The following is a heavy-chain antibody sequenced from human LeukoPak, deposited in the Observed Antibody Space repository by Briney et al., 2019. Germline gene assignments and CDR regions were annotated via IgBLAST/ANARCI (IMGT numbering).Heavy chain of an antibody. CDR3: ARASTHRYNWKSGQLNDAFDI. D-gene: IGHD1-20*01. J-gene: IGHJ3*02. Sequence: GASVKVSCKAAGYSFTTFHINWVRQAPGQGPEWMGWVNPDTGNTGFAQKFQGRVTMTTDTSTSTAYMELRSLRSDDTAVYYCARASTHRYNWKSGQLNDAFDIWGQGTMVTVSS. CDR2: VNPDTGNT. V-gene: IGHV1-8*02. CDR1: GYSFTTFH.